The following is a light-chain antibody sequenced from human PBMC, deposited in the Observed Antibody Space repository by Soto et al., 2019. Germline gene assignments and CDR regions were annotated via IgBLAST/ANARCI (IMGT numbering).Light chain of an antibody. CDR3: QQSYSTPYT. V-gene: IGKV1-39*01. CDR2: AAY. CDR1: QSIYSS. J-gene: IGKJ2*01. Sequence: DIQMPQSPSSLSASVGDRVTITCRASQSIYSSLNWYHQKPGKAPKLLIYAAYNLQSGVPSRFSGSGAGTDFTLSISSLQPEDFATYYCQQSYSTPYTFGQGTKLEI.